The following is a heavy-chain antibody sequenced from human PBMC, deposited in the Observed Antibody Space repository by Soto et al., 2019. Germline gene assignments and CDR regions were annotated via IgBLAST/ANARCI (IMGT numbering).Heavy chain of an antibody. CDR3: ARSDTAIITWCPFAI. V-gene: IGHV3-30-3*01. D-gene: IGHD5-18*01. CDR2: ISYDGSNK. Sequence: QVQLVESGGGVVQPGRSLRLSCAASGFTFSRYAMHWVRQAPGKGLEWVTLISYDGSNKYYADSVKGRFTISRDSSKNTMYLQMNSLRAEDTAVYYCARSDTAIITWCPFAIWGQWTMDTVSS. CDR1: GFTFSRYA. J-gene: IGHJ3*02.